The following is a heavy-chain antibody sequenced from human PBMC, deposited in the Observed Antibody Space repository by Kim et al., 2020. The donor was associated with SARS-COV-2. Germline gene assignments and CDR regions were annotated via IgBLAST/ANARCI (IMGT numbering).Heavy chain of an antibody. V-gene: IGHV4-31*03. J-gene: IGHJ3*02. CDR1: GGSISSGGYY. CDR3: ARDGYYGSGSGAFDI. D-gene: IGHD3-10*01. CDR2: IYYSGST. Sequence: SETLSLTCTVSGGSISSGGYYWSWIRQHPGKGLEWIGYIYYSGSTYYNPSLKSRVTISVDTSKNQFSLKLSSVTAADTAVYYCARDGYYGSGSGAFDIWGQGTMVTVSS.